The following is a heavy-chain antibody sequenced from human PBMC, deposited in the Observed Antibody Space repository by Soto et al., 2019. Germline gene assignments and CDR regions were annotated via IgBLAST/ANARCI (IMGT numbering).Heavy chain of an antibody. CDR2: ISGSGGST. V-gene: IGHV3-23*01. D-gene: IGHD6-19*01. CDR1: GFTFSSYA. J-gene: IGHJ3*02. CDR3: AKDIYSSGWYAYAFDI. Sequence: EVQLLESGGGLVQPGGSLRLSCAASGFTFSSYAMSWVRQAPGKGLEWVSAISGSGGSTYYADSVKGRFTISRDNSKNQLYMQMNSLRAEDTAVYYCAKDIYSSGWYAYAFDIWGQGTMVTVSS.